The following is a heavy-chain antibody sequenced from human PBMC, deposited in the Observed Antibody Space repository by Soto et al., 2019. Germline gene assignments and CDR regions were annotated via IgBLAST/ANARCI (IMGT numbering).Heavy chain of an antibody. J-gene: IGHJ5*02. V-gene: IGHV1-3*01. CDR2: INPDNGNT. D-gene: IGHD2-15*01. Sequence: GASVKVSCKASGYTFTRYTMNWVRQAPGQRLEWMGWINPDNGNTKSSQKFQDRVIITRDTSASTAYMGLSSLRSEDTAVYYCARGIATGQLDPWSQGTAVTVSS. CDR3: ARGIATGQLDP. CDR1: GYTFTRYT.